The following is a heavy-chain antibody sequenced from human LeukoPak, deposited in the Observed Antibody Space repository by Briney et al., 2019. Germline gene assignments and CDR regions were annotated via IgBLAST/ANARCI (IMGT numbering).Heavy chain of an antibody. CDR2: IRYDGSNK. D-gene: IGHD2-2*01. J-gene: IGHJ4*02. CDR1: GFTFSSYG. V-gene: IGHV3-30*02. CDR3: AKARPDIVVVPAAFS. Sequence: PGGSLSLSCAASGFTFSSYGMHWVRQPPGKGLEWVAFIRYDGSNKYYADSVKGRFTISRDNSRDTLHLQMNSLRAEDTAVYYCAKARPDIVVVPAAFSWGQGTLVTVSS.